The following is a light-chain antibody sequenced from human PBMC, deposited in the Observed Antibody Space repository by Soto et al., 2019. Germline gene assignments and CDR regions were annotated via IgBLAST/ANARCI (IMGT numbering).Light chain of an antibody. Sequence: EIVLTQSPGSLSLSPGERATLPCRASQSVSSFLAWYQQKPGQAPRLLIYGASTRAAGVPDRFSGSGWGTDFTLTINRLEPEDFALYYCQQHGGSPLFTFGPGTKVDVK. CDR1: QSVSSF. CDR3: QQHGGSPLFT. V-gene: IGKV3-20*01. J-gene: IGKJ3*01. CDR2: GAS.